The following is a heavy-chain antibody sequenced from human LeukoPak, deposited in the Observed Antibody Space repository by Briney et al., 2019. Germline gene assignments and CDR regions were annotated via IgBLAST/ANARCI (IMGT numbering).Heavy chain of an antibody. Sequence: PGGSLRLSCTASGFTFGDYAMSWVRQAPGKGLEWVGFIRSKAYGGTTEYAASVKGRFTISRDDSKNIAYLQMNSLKTEDTAVYYCTREIKGRLWIGELSYYYYYMDVWGKGTTVTVSS. CDR1: GFTFGDYA. D-gene: IGHD3-10*01. CDR2: IRSKAYGGTT. CDR3: TREIKGRLWIGELSYYYYYMDV. J-gene: IGHJ6*03. V-gene: IGHV3-49*04.